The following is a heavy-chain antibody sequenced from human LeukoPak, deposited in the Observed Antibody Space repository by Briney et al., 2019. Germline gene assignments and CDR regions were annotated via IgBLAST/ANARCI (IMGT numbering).Heavy chain of an antibody. V-gene: IGHV3-21*01. J-gene: IGHJ4*02. CDR1: GFTLSSNY. D-gene: IGHD3-10*01. CDR3: ARDMVRGVIISPLFEY. CDR2: ISSSSSYI. Sequence: GGSLRLSCAASGFTLSSNYMTWVRQAPGKGLEWVSSISSSSSYIYYADSVKGRFTISRDNAKNSLYLQMNSLRAEDTAVYYCARDMVRGVIISPLFEYWGQGTLVTVSS.